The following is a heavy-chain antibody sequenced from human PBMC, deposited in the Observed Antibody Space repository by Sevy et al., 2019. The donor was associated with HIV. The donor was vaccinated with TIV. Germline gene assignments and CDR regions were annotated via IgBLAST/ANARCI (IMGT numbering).Heavy chain of an antibody. D-gene: IGHD3-16*01. CDR2: ISYDGSNT. Sequence: GGSLRLSCAASGFSFSRYAMHWVRQAPGKGLEWMTVISYDGSNTYYVDSVKGRFTISRDNSKNTLYLQMNSLRAEDTAVYYCARDGGDDYFDYWGQGTLVTVSS. CDR3: ARDGGDDYFDY. CDR1: GFSFSRYA. V-gene: IGHV3-30*04. J-gene: IGHJ4*02.